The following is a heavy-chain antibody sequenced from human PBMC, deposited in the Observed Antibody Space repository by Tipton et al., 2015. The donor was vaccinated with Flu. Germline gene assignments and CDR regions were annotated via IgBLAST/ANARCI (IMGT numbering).Heavy chain of an antibody. D-gene: IGHD6-6*01. V-gene: IGHV4-59*12. Sequence: TLSLTCTVSGGSISSYYWSWIRQPPGKGLEWIGYIYYSGSTNYNPSLKSRVTISVDTSKNQFSLKLSSVTAADTAVYYCARVNRGREAARRIMRYYFDYWGQGTLVTVSS. CDR3: ARVNRGREAARRIMRYYFDY. CDR2: IYYSGST. J-gene: IGHJ4*02. CDR1: GGSISSYY.